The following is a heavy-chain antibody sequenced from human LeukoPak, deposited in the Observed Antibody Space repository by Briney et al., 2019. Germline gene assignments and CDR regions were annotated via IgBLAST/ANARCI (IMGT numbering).Heavy chain of an antibody. Sequence: PSETLSLTCTVSGGSISSYYWSWIRQPPRKGLEWIGYIDYSGSTNYNPSLKSRVTISVGTSKNRFSLKLTSVTAADTAVYYCARRRTTGLSGYMDVWGKGTTVTVSS. CDR1: GGSISSYY. CDR2: IDYSGST. J-gene: IGHJ6*03. CDR3: ARRRTTGLSGYMDV. D-gene: IGHD2-2*01. V-gene: IGHV4-59*08.